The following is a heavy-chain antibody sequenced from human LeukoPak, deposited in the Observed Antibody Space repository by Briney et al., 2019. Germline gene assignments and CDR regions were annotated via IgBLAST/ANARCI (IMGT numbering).Heavy chain of an antibody. V-gene: IGHV1-2*04. CDR2: INPKSGGT. J-gene: IGHJ4*02. CDR3: ARGADTAPPDY. CDR1: GYTFPGYY. D-gene: IGHD5-18*01. Sequence: ASVQVSCHASGYTFPGYYMHWVRPAPGQGLEWMGWINPKSGGTNYAQKFQGWVTMTRDTSTSTAYMELSSLRSEETAVYYCARGADTAPPDYWGQGTLVTVSS.